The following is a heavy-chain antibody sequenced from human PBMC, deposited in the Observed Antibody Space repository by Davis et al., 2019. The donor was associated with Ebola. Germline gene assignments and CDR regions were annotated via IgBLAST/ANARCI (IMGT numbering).Heavy chain of an antibody. V-gene: IGHV3-48*02. CDR3: ARDHGDFDY. CDR1: TFTFKNDW. CDR2: ISSSSSTI. Sequence: GESLKISCEASTFTFKNDWMHWVRQSPGKGLEWVSYISSSSSTIYYADSVKGRFTISRDNAKNSLYLQMNSLRDEDTAVYHCARDHGDFDYWGQGTLVTVSS. D-gene: IGHD4-17*01. J-gene: IGHJ4*02.